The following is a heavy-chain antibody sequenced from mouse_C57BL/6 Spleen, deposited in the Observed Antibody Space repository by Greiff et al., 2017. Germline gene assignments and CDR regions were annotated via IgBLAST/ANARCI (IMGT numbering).Heavy chain of an antibody. CDR1: GYSFTDYN. J-gene: IGHJ1*03. Sequence: VHVKQSGPELVKPGASVKISCKASGYSFTDYNMNWVQQSNGKSLEWIGVINPNYGTTSYNQKFKGKATLTVDQSSSTAYMQLNSLTSEDSAVYYCARRRDDDGYFDVWGTGTTVTVSS. D-gene: IGHD2-4*01. V-gene: IGHV1-39*01. CDR3: ARRRDDDGYFDV. CDR2: INPNYGTT.